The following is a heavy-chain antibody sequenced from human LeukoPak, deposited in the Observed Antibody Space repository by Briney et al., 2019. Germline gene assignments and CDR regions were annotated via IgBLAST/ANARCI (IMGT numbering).Heavy chain of an antibody. CDR1: GASMTSNY. CDR2: MYYIGST. CDR3: ARGSHNILS. V-gene: IGHV4-59*01. Sequence: SPSETLSLTCTVSGASMTSNYWSWIRQPPGKGLEWIAYMYYIGSTNYNPSLKSRVTISVDTSKNQFSLKLSSVTAADTAVCYCARGSHNILSWGQGTPVTVSS. D-gene: IGHD3-9*01. J-gene: IGHJ4*02.